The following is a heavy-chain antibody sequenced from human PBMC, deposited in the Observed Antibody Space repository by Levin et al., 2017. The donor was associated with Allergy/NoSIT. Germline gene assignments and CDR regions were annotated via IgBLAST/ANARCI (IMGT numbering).Heavy chain of an antibody. J-gene: IGHJ4*02. CDR3: ARHQWLAFDY. Sequence: LTCAASGFTFSSYGMHWVRQAPGKGLEWVAVISYDGSNKYYADSVKGRFTISRDNSKNTLYLQMNSLRAEDTAVYYCARHQWLAFDYWGQGTLVTVSS. V-gene: IGHV3-30*03. CDR1: GFTFSSYG. CDR2: ISYDGSNK. D-gene: IGHD6-19*01.